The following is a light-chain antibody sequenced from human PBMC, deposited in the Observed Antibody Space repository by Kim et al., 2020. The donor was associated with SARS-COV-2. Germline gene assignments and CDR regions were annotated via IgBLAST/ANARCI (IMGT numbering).Light chain of an antibody. V-gene: IGKV3-15*01. CDR1: QSVSSN. CDR2: RSS. Sequence: SVSPGERATLSCGARQSVSSNLAWYQQKPGQAPRLLIYRSSTRATGIPARFSGSGSETEFTLTISSLQSEDSAVYYCQKYKRWHTFGQGTKVDIK. J-gene: IGKJ1*01. CDR3: QKYKRWHT.